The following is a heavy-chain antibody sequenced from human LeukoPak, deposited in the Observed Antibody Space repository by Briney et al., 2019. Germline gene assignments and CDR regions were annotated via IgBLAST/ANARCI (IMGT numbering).Heavy chain of an antibody. D-gene: IGHD4-17*01. V-gene: IGHV1-69*05. CDR1: GGSFSSYA. Sequence: SVKVSCKASGGSFSSYAANWVRQAPGQGLEWMVGIIPIFGTANYAQKFQGRVTITTDESTSTAYMELSSLRSEDTAVYYCARGRYGEYRKNHYYYYMDVWGKGTAVTVSS. J-gene: IGHJ6*03. CDR2: IIPIFGTA. CDR3: ARGRYGEYRKNHYYYYMDV.